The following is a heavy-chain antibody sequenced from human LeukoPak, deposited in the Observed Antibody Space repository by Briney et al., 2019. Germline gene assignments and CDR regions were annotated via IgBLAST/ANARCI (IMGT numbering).Heavy chain of an antibody. J-gene: IGHJ4*02. D-gene: IGHD3-22*01. CDR3: ARVVVRPY. Sequence: PGGSLRLSCAASGFTFSSYAMSWVRQAPGKGLEWVSAISGSGGITYYADSRKGRFTSSRDNSNTTLYQQRNSLRADGTAVYDWARVVVRPYWGEKTLVRVS. CDR1: GFTFSSYA. V-gene: IGHV3-23*01. CDR2: ISGSGGIT.